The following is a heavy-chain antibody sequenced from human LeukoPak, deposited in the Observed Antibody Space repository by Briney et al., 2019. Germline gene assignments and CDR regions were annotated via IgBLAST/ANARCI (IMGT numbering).Heavy chain of an antibody. CDR2: ISIAGNDI. D-gene: IGHD3-3*01. V-gene: IGHV3-21*06. CDR1: GFPFSTYS. J-gene: IGHJ6*03. Sequence: GGSLRLSCAASGFPFSTYSMNWVRQAPGKGLEWVASISIAGNDIYYADSVKGRFTISRDNAENSVYLQMNSLRVEDTAVYYCARDRNYDFWSGFSGTYYYYMDVWGKGTAVTVSS. CDR3: ARDRNYDFWSGFSGTYYYYMDV.